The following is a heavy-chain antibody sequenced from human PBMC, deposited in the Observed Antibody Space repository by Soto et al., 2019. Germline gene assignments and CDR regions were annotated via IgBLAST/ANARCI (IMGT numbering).Heavy chain of an antibody. Sequence: PPETLSLTCTVSGGSISSYYWSWIRQPPGKGLEWIGYIYYSGSTNYNPSLKSRVTISVDTSKNQFSLKLSSVTAADTAVYYCASGGVAGTTYTWGQGTLVTVSS. CDR1: GGSISSYY. D-gene: IGHD6-19*01. V-gene: IGHV4-59*01. J-gene: IGHJ5*02. CDR2: IYYSGST. CDR3: ASGGVAGTTYT.